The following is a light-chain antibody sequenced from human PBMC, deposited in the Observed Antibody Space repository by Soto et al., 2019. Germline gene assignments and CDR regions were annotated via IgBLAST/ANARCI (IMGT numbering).Light chain of an antibody. J-gene: IGKJ4*01. CDR3: QQANSPRLT. V-gene: IGKV1-12*01. CDR2: AAS. Sequence: DIQMTQSPSSVSASVGDRVTITCRASERINTYLAWYQQQPGKAPKLLIYAASSLQSGVPSRFSGSGSGTEFTLTISNLQPEDFATYYCQQANSPRLTFGGGTKVEIK. CDR1: ERINTY.